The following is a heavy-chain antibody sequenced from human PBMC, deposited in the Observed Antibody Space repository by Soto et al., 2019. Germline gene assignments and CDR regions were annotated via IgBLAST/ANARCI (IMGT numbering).Heavy chain of an antibody. V-gene: IGHV2-5*01. CDR2: IYWNDDK. Sequence: QITLKESGPTLVKPTQTLTLTCTFSGFSLSTFGMGVGWIRQPPGKAMEWLALIYWNDDKRYSPSLRSRLTITKDTSKNLVVLTMTNMDPVDTATYYCVNSPDISPSDSWGQGTLVTVSS. CDR1: GFSLSTFGMG. J-gene: IGHJ1*01. CDR3: VNSPDISPSDS.